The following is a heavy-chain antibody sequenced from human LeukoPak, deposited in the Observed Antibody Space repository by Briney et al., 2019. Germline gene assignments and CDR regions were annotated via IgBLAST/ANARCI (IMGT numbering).Heavy chain of an antibody. CDR3: ASDWGLSQLEYCSNTNCYMGAFDI. V-gene: IGHV1-2*02. Sequence: ASVKVSCKASGYTFTGYYMHWVRLAPGQGLEWMGWINPNSGGTNYAQKFQGRVTMTRDTSISTAYMELSRLRSDDTAVYYCASDWGLSQLEYCSNTNCYMGAFDIWGQGTMVTVSS. CDR1: GYTFTGYY. J-gene: IGHJ3*02. CDR2: INPNSGGT. D-gene: IGHD2-2*02.